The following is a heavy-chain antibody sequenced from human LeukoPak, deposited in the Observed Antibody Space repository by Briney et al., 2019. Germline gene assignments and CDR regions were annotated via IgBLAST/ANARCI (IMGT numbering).Heavy chain of an antibody. CDR2: ISSSSSTI. V-gene: IGHV3-48*01. CDR3: ARDLSGFDYAFDI. J-gene: IGHJ3*02. D-gene: IGHD5-12*01. CDR1: GFTFSPYS. Sequence: PGGSPRLSRAAAGFTFSPYSMNWVRQAPGKGLEWVSHISSSSSTIYYADSVKGRFTISRDNAKHSLYLQMNSLRAEDTAVYYCARDLSGFDYAFDIWGQGTMVTVSS.